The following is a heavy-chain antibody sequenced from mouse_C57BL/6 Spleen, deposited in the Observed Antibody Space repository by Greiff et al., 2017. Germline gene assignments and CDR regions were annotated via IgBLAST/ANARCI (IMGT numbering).Heavy chain of an antibody. D-gene: IGHD2-4*01. CDR2: IYPRDGST. Sequence: VQRVESGPELVKPGASVKLSCKASGYTFTSYDINWVKQRPGQGLEWIGWIYPRDGSTKYNEKFKGKATLTLDTSSSTAYMELHSLTSEDSAVYFCARDYDYDDYAMDYWGQGTSVTVSS. CDR3: ARDYDYDDYAMDY. V-gene: IGHV1-85*01. CDR1: GYTFTSYD. J-gene: IGHJ4*01.